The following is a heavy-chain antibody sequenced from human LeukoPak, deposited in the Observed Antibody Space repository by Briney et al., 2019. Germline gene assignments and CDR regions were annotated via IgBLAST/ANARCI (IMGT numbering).Heavy chain of an antibody. Sequence: ASVKVSCKASGYNFNSYGSGWVGQAPRQGLEWMGWITAGNGNTNYAQKVQGRVTITTETSTSVAYVELRSLRSDETAVYFCARDLERGYSYGYNAFDIWGQGTMVTVSS. CDR3: ARDLERGYSYGYNAFDI. CDR2: ITAGNGNT. D-gene: IGHD5-18*01. J-gene: IGHJ3*02. CDR1: GYNFNSYG. V-gene: IGHV1-18*01.